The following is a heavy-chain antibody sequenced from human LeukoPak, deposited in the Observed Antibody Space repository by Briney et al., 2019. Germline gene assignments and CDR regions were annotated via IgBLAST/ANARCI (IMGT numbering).Heavy chain of an antibody. CDR3: AKYLASGPPVNVDY. V-gene: IGHV3-23*01. CDR1: GFTFSSYP. J-gene: IGHJ4*02. Sequence: PGGSLRLACAASGFTFSSYPMSWVRQAPGKGLEWVSAISASGGSIYYADSVKGRFTISRDSSKNTLYLQMNSLRVEDTALYYCAKYLASGPPVNVDYWGQGTLVTVSS. D-gene: IGHD2-21*01. CDR2: ISASGGSI.